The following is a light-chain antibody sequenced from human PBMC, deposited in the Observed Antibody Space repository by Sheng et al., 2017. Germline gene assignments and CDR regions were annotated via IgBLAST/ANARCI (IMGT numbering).Light chain of an antibody. Sequence: EIEMTQFPDTLSVSPGERVTLSCRASENIGSNVAWYRQTPGQPPRLLISGASSRATGVGDRLTGSGSGTQFTLTINSLQSEDFAVYFCQQYNIWPLGYTFGQGTKLEI. CDR1: ENIGSN. J-gene: IGKJ2*01. CDR2: GAS. CDR3: QQYNIWPLGYT. V-gene: IGKV3-15*01.